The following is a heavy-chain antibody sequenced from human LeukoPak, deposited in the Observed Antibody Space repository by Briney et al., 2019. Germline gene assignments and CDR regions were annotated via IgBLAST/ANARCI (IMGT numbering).Heavy chain of an antibody. Sequence: GGSLRLSCAASGFTFSSYWMSWVRQAPGKGLEWVANIKQDGSEKYYADSVKGRFTISRHNSKNTLYLQMNSLRAEDTAVYYCARGSNQRWLQTEPDAFDIWGQGTMVTVSS. CDR3: ARGSNQRWLQTEPDAFDI. V-gene: IGHV3-7*03. J-gene: IGHJ3*02. CDR1: GFTFSSYW. D-gene: IGHD5-24*01. CDR2: IKQDGSEK.